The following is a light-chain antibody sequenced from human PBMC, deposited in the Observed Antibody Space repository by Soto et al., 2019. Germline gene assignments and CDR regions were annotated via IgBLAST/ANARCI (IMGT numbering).Light chain of an antibody. CDR3: CSYAGSYTEL. Sequence: QSVLTQPSSVSGSPGQSVTISCTGTSNDVGYYNYVSWYRQHPGKAPQLMIYDVTKRPPGVPDRFSGSKSGNTASLTISGLQAEDEADYYCCSYAGSYTELFGGGTKVTVL. CDR1: SNDVGYYNY. V-gene: IGLV2-11*01. CDR2: DVT. J-gene: IGLJ2*01.